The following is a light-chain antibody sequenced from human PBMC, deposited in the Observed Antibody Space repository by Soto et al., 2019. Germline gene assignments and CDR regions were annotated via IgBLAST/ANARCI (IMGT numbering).Light chain of an antibody. CDR3: QQSYNFPRT. Sequence: DIQMTHSPSSLSASVGDRVIITCRASQSISTYLNWYMQKPGQAPKILIYATSSLQSGVPPRFSGSGSGTEFTFTISSLKAEDFATYYCQQSYNFPRTFGQGTKVDI. CDR2: ATS. J-gene: IGKJ1*01. V-gene: IGKV1-39*01. CDR1: QSISTY.